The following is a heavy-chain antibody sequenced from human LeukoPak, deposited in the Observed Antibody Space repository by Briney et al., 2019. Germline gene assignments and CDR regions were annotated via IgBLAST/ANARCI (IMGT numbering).Heavy chain of an antibody. CDR1: GDSVSSNSAA. J-gene: IGHJ6*02. D-gene: IGHD6-13*01. Sequence: SQTLSLTCAISGDSVSSNSAAWNWIRQSRSRGLEWLGRTYYRSKWYNDYAVSVKSRITINPDTSKNQFSLQLNSVTPEDTAMYYCARNSRKNYGMDVWGQGTTVTVSS. CDR2: TYYRSKWYN. V-gene: IGHV6-1*01. CDR3: ARNSRKNYGMDV.